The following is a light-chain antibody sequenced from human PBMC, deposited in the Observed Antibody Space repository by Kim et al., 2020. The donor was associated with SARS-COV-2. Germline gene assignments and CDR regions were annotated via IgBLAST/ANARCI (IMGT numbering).Light chain of an antibody. J-gene: IGLJ3*02. CDR2: NVS. Sequence: SVLTQPASVSGSPGQSITISCTGTSSDVGAYNYVSWYQQHPGKAPKVLIYNVSNRPSGVSIRFSGSKSGNTASLTISGLQAEDEADYYCSSFTSSRTGVFGGGTQLTVL. CDR3: SSFTSSRTGV. CDR1: SSDVGAYNY. V-gene: IGLV2-14*03.